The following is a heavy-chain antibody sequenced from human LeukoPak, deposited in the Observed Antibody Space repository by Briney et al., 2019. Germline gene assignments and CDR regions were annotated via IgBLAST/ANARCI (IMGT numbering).Heavy chain of an antibody. Sequence: GGSLRLSCAASGFTFNNAWMSWVRQAPGKGLEWVGRIKSKAAGGTTDYAAPVKDRFTISGDDSKNTLYLQMNSLKTEDTAVYYSTTLYQVDPWGQGTLVTVSS. D-gene: IGHD2-2*02. V-gene: IGHV3-15*01. J-gene: IGHJ5*02. CDR1: GFTFNNAW. CDR3: TTLYQVDP. CDR2: IKSKAAGGTT.